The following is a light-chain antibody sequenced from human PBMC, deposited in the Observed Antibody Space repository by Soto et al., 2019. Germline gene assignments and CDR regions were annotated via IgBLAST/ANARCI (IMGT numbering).Light chain of an antibody. CDR2: AAS. Sequence: IQLTQSPSFLSASVGDIVTITCRASQGISSYLAWYQQKPGKAPKXLIYAASTLQSGVPSRFSGSGSGTECTLTISSLKHEDVATYYCQQHNSYTLTFGGGTKVDIK. J-gene: IGKJ4*01. CDR1: QGISSY. CDR3: QQHNSYTLT. V-gene: IGKV1-9*01.